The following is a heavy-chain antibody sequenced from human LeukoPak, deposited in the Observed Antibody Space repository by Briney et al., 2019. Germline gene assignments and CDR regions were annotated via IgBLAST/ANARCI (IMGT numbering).Heavy chain of an antibody. V-gene: IGHV3-7*03. CDR3: ARDRTRGPY. J-gene: IGHJ4*02. CDR1: GLTFSNYW. CDR2: IKQDGSEK. Sequence: GGSLRLSCAASGLTFSNYWMTWVRQAPGKGLEWVANIKQDGSEKYYVDSVKGRFTISRDNAKNSLHLQMNTLRVEDTAVYYCARDRTRGPYWGQGTLVTVSS.